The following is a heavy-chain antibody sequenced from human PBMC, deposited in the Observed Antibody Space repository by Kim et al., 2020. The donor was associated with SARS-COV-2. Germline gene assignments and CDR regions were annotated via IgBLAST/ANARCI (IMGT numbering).Heavy chain of an antibody. J-gene: IGHJ4*02. D-gene: IGHD6-19*01. Sequence: YYNPSLKSRVTISVDTSKNQFSLKLSSVTAADTAVYYCAREGSSGGYFDYWGQGTLVTVSS. CDR3: AREGSSGGYFDY. V-gene: IGHV4-39*02.